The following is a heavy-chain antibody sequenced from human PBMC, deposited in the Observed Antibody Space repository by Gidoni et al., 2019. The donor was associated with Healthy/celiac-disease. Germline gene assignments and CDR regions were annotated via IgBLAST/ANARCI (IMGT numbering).Heavy chain of an antibody. J-gene: IGHJ3*02. V-gene: IGHV3-30*03. CDR1: GFTFSSYG. CDR2: ISYDGGNK. Sequence: QVQLVESGGGVVQPGRSLRLSCAASGFTFSSYGIHWVRQAPGKGLEWVAVISYDGGNKSYADSVKGRFTISRDNSKNTLYLQMNSLRPEDTAVYYCATPYYDSGGYPDAFDIWGQGTMVTVSS. D-gene: IGHD3-22*01. CDR3: ATPYYDSGGYPDAFDI.